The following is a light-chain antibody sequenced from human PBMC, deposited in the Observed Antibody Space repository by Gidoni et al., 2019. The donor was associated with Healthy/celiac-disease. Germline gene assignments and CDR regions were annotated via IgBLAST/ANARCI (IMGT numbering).Light chain of an antibody. Sequence: DIQLTQSPSFLSASVGDRVIIICRASQDISSYLAWYQQKPGQAPKLLIYAASTLESGTEFALTISSLQPEDFATYYCHQLHSYPITFGPGTKVDIK. CDR1: QDISSY. CDR2: AAS. CDR3: HQLHSYPIT. V-gene: IGKV1-9*01. J-gene: IGKJ3*01.